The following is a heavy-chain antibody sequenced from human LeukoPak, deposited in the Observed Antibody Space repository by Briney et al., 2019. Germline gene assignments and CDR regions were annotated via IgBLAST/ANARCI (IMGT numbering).Heavy chain of an antibody. J-gene: IGHJ3*02. Sequence: SVKVPCKASGGTFSSYAISWVRQAPGQGLEWMGGIIPIFGTANYAQKFQGRVTITTDESTSTAYMELSSLRSEDTAVYYCARLIVGATSSDAFDIWGQGTMVTVSS. CDR3: ARLIVGATSSDAFDI. D-gene: IGHD1-26*01. CDR1: GGTFSSYA. CDR2: IIPIFGTA. V-gene: IGHV1-69*05.